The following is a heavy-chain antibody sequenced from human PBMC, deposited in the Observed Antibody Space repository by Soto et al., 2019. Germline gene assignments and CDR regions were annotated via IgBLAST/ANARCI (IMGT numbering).Heavy chain of an antibody. D-gene: IGHD3-9*01. CDR2: ISSSSSTI. CDR3: ARDAPLDDILTGYYTYYYYYYYMDV. Sequence: GGSLRLSCAASGFTFSSYSMNWVRQAPGKGLEWVSYISSSSSTIYYADSVKGRFTISRDNAKNSLYLQMNSLRAEDTAVYYCARDAPLDDILTGYYTYYYYYYYMDVWGKGTTVTVSS. J-gene: IGHJ6*03. CDR1: GFTFSSYS. V-gene: IGHV3-48*01.